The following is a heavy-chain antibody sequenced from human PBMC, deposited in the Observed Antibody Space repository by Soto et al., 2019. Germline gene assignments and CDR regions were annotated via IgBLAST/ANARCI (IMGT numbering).Heavy chain of an antibody. V-gene: IGHV3-23*01. CDR2: ISGSGGST. CDR3: AKPPDYTWNDY. J-gene: IGHJ4*01. CDR1: ISYA. D-gene: IGHD1-20*01. Sequence: ISYALTFKHQAPGKGLEWVSTISGSGGSTYYADSVKGRFTISRDNSKDTLYLQMNNLRAEDTAVYYCAKPPDYTWNDYWGHGTLVTVSS.